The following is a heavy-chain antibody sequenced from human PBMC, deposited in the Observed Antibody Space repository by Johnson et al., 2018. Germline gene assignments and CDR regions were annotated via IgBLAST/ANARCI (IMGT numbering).Heavy chain of an antibody. D-gene: IGHD1-26*01. V-gene: IGHV3-30*03. Sequence: QVQLVQSGGGVVQPGRSLRLSCAASGFTFPSYDMHWVRQPPGKGLEWVALISYDGRKKYYADSAKGRFTISRDNSKSTLSLPRDSLRVEDTALYFCETEVSGSYPPFWGQGTLVNVSS. J-gene: IGHJ4*02. CDR1: GFTFPSYD. CDR3: ETEVSGSYPPF. CDR2: ISYDGRKK.